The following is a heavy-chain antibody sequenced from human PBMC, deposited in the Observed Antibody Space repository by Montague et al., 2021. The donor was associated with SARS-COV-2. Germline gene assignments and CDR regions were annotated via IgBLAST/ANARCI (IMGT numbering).Heavy chain of an antibody. CDR2: IFYTGYT. J-gene: IGHJ5*02. Sequence: SETLSLTCTVSGGTVRDYYWIWIRQTPGKGLEWIGYIFYTGYTKYIPSLESRVTLSVDTPGNQFFLSLRSVTASDTATYFCARHSVSEDGTFFRSYFDPWGQGAQVIVSS. V-gene: IGHV4-59*08. CDR3: ARHSVSEDGTFFRSYFDP. CDR1: GGTVRDYY. D-gene: IGHD1-1*01.